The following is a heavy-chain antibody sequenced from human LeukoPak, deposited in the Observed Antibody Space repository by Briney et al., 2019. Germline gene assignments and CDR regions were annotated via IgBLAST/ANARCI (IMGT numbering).Heavy chain of an antibody. CDR3: ASNKDMETYYYDSSGLEGAFDI. CDR2: IRYDGSNK. Sequence: PGGSLRLSCAASGFTFSSYGMHWVRQAPGKGLEWVAFIRYDGSNKYYADSVKGRFTISRDNSKNTPYLQMNSLRAEDTAVYYCASNKDMETYYYDSSGLEGAFDIWGQGTMVTVSS. CDR1: GFTFSSYG. V-gene: IGHV3-30*02. J-gene: IGHJ3*02. D-gene: IGHD3-22*01.